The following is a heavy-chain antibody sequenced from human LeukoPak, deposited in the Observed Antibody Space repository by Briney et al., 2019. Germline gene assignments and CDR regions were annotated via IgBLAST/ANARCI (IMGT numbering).Heavy chain of an antibody. D-gene: IGHD5-18*01. J-gene: IGHJ4*02. CDR3: ASYTAGGGGLDY. V-gene: IGHV4-39*07. CDR2: INHSGST. Sequence: SETLSLTCTVSGGSFSSGSYYWSWIRQPPGTGLEWIGEINHSGSTNYNPSLKSRVTISVDTSKNQFSLKLSSVTAADTAVYYCASYTAGGGGLDYWGQGTLVTVSS. CDR1: GGSFSSGSYY.